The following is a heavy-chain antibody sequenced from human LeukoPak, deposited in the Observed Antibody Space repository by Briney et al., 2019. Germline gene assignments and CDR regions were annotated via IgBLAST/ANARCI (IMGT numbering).Heavy chain of an antibody. CDR2: IYSGGNT. CDR3: ARDMVRGVINAEYFQH. Sequence: PGGALRLSCAASGFTVSSYYMSWVRQAPGKGLEWVSVIYSGGNTYYADSVRGRFTISRDNSKNTLYLQMNSLRAEDTAVYYCARDMVRGVINAEYFQHWGQGTLVTVSS. V-gene: IGHV3-66*01. D-gene: IGHD3-10*01. J-gene: IGHJ1*01. CDR1: GFTVSSYY.